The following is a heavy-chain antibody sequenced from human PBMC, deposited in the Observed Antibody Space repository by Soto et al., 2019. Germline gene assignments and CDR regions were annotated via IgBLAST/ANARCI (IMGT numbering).Heavy chain of an antibody. CDR2: VYSSGST. Sequence: SETLSLTCTVSGDSITSYNWNWLRQPPGKALEWIGYVYSSGSTNYNPSLKSRVTISVDTSRNQFSLKVNSVTAADTAVYYCASPKIAFYNWFDPWGQGTLVTVSS. V-gene: IGHV4-59*01. D-gene: IGHD3-3*02. CDR1: GDSITSYN. J-gene: IGHJ5*02. CDR3: ASPKIAFYNWFDP.